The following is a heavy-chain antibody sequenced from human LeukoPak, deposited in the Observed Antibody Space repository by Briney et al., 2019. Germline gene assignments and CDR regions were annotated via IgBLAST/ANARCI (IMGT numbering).Heavy chain of an antibody. Sequence: GRSLRLSCAASGFTFRSYVIHWVRQAPGKGREWVAVMSYDGSYKYYADSVKGRFTISRDNSKSTQYLEMDSLRAEDTAVYYCARSSSSSSHYSDYWGQGTLVTVSS. CDR2: MSYDGSYK. CDR1: GFTFRSYV. J-gene: IGHJ4*02. CDR3: ARSSSSSSHYSDY. D-gene: IGHD6-13*01. V-gene: IGHV3-30*04.